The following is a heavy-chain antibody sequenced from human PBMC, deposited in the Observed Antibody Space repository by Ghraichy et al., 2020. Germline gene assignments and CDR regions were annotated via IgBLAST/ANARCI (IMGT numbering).Heavy chain of an antibody. CDR2: INHDGIT. V-gene: IGHV4-34*01. J-gene: IGHJ4*02. CDR1: GGSFSAYS. CDR3: ASAVTIFGVVIQYYFDS. D-gene: IGHD3-3*01. Sequence: TLSLTCAVYGGSFSAYSWSWIRQPPGKGLEWIGEINHDGITIYNPSLKSRVTISVDTSKNQFSLKLTSVTAADTAVYYCASAVTIFGVVIQYYFDSWDQGALVTVSS.